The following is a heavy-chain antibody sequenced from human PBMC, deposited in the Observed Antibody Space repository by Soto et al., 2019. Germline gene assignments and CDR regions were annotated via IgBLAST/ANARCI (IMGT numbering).Heavy chain of an antibody. V-gene: IGHV1-2*02. J-gene: IGHJ4*02. CDR1: GYTFTGYY. CDR2: INTNSGGT. CDR3: ARTQTNDY. Sequence: QVQLVQSGAEVNKPGASVKVSCKASGYTFTGYYIHWVRQAPGQGLEWMGWINTNSGGTNYAQKFQGRVTMTRDTSISTAYMELSRLTSDDTAVYYCARTQTNDYWGQGTLVTVSS.